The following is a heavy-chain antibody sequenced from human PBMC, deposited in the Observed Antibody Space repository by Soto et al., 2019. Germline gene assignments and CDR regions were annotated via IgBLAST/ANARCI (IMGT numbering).Heavy chain of an antibody. D-gene: IGHD3-16*02. Sequence: PGGSLRLSCAASGFTFSSYATSWVRQAPGKGLEWVSAISGSGGSTYYADSVKGRFTISRDNSKNTLYLQMNSLRAEDTAVYYCAKDAGDDYVWGSYRPFDYWGQGTLVTVSS. J-gene: IGHJ4*02. CDR2: ISGSGGST. V-gene: IGHV3-23*01. CDR1: GFTFSSYA. CDR3: AKDAGDDYVWGSYRPFDY.